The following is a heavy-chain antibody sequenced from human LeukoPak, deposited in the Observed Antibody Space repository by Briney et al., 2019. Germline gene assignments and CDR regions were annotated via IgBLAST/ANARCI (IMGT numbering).Heavy chain of an antibody. V-gene: IGHV3-48*01. CDR3: AKGKILRYFDWFRGDYFDY. CDR1: GFTFSSYS. CDR2: ISSSSSTI. Sequence: SGGSLRLSCAASGFTFSSYSMNWVRQAPGKGLEWVSYISSSSSTIYYADSVKGRFTISRDNSKNTLYLQMNSLRAEDTAVYYCAKGKILRYFDWFRGDYFDYWGQGTLVTVSS. J-gene: IGHJ4*02. D-gene: IGHD3-9*01.